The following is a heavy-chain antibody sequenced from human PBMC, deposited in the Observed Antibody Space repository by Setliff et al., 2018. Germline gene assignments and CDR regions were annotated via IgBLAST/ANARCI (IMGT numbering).Heavy chain of an antibody. D-gene: IGHD5-12*01. Sequence: PGGSLRLSCAVSGFTFSNAWMSWVRQAPGKGLEWVGRIKSKTDDGTTDCAAPVKGRFTISRDDSKNTLYLQMNSLKTEDTAVYYCTTGPMASQPGYWGQGTLVTVSS. V-gene: IGHV3-15*01. CDR2: IKSKTDDGTT. J-gene: IGHJ4*02. CDR1: GFTFSNAW. CDR3: TTGPMASQPGY.